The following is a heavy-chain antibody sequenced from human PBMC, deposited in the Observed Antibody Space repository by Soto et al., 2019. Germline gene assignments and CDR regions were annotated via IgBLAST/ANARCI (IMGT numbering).Heavy chain of an antibody. CDR3: ARDVYSSSWYGWFDP. J-gene: IGHJ5*02. CDR2: INHSGST. CDR1: GGNFSGYY. V-gene: IGHV4-34*01. D-gene: IGHD6-13*01. Sequence: PSETLSLTCTVDGGNFSGYYWSWIRQHPGKGLEWIGEINHSGSTNYNPSLKSRVTISVDTSKNQFSLKLSSVTAADTAVYYCARDVYSSSWYGWFDPWGQGTLVTVSS.